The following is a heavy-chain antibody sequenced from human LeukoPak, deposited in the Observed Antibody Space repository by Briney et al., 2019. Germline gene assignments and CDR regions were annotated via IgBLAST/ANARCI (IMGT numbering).Heavy chain of an antibody. V-gene: IGHV4-59*01. D-gene: IGHD3-9*01. CDR3: ARDLRFDWYLQPDY. Sequence: SETLSLTCTVSGGSISSYYWSWIRQPPGKGREWIGYIYYSGSTNYNPSLKSRVTISVDTSKNQFSLKLSSVTAADTAVYYCARDLRFDWYLQPDYWGQGTLVTVSS. J-gene: IGHJ4*02. CDR1: GGSISSYY. CDR2: IYYSGST.